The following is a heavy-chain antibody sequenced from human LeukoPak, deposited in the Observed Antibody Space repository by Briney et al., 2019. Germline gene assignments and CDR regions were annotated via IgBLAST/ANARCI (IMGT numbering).Heavy chain of an antibody. CDR2: IYYSGST. J-gene: IGHJ4*02. CDR1: GGSISSSSYY. V-gene: IGHV4-39*01. Sequence: KPSDTLSLTCTVCGGSISSSSYYWGWIRQPPGKGLEWIGSIYYSGSTYYNPSLKSRVTISVDTSKNQFSLKLSSVTAADTAVYYCARHIPGTTHDRGQGTLVTVSS. D-gene: IGHD1-20*01. CDR3: ARHIPGTTHD.